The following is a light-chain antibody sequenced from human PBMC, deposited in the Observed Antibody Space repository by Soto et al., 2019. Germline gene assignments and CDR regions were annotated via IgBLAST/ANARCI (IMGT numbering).Light chain of an antibody. CDR3: SSYTSSRNV. Sequence: QSALTQPASVSGSPGQSITISCTGTSSDVGGYNYVSWYQQHPGKAPKLMIYEVSNRPSGVSNRFSGSKSGNTASLTISGLQAEDEAGYYCSSYTSSRNVFGTGTKVTVL. V-gene: IGLV2-14*01. J-gene: IGLJ1*01. CDR2: EVS. CDR1: SSDVGGYNY.